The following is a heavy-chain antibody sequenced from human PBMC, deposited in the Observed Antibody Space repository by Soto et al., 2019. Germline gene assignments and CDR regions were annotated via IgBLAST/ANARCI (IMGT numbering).Heavy chain of an antibody. D-gene: IGHD4-17*01. J-gene: IGHJ2*01. Sequence: QSQLVQSGPEVKEPGASVKVSFKASGYTFSSRGIYWVRQAPGQGLEWMGVISPHNAKNHYAQSLQGRVTLTTDTSTSTAYMDLRSLRSDDTAVYYCVRDAGDYDWYFDLWGRGTPVTVSS. V-gene: IGHV1-18*01. CDR1: GYTFSSRG. CDR3: VRDAGDYDWYFDL. CDR2: ISPHNAKN.